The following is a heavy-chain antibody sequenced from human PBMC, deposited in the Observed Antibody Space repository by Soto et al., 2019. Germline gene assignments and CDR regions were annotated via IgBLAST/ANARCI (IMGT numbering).Heavy chain of an antibody. Sequence: GGSLRLSCAASGFTVTRNYMTWVRQAPGKGLEWVSLIYRGVSTGYADSVKGRFTISRDNSKNTLYLQMNNLRAEDTAVYYCARGGGNDDYAHWYFDLWGRGTLVTVSS. CDR3: ARGGGNDDYAHWYFDL. CDR2: IYRGVST. CDR1: GFTVTRNY. V-gene: IGHV3-53*01. D-gene: IGHD4-17*01. J-gene: IGHJ2*01.